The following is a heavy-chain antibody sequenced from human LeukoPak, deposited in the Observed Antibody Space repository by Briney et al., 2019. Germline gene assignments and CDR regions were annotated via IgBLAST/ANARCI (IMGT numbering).Heavy chain of an antibody. Sequence: GGSLRLSCAASGFTFSSYGMHWVRQAPGKGLEWVAVISYDGGNKYYADSVKGRFTISRDNSKNTLYLQMNSLRAEDTAVYYCAKVGSLQAGYYFDYWGQGTLVTVSS. J-gene: IGHJ4*02. CDR1: GFTFSSYG. CDR2: ISYDGGNK. V-gene: IGHV3-30*18. CDR3: AKVGSLQAGYYFDY. D-gene: IGHD3-10*01.